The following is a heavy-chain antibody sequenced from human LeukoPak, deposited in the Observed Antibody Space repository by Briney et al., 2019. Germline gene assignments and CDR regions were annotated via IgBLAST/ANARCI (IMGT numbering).Heavy chain of an antibody. V-gene: IGHV4-30-4*08. CDR2: IYYSGST. CDR3: ARSSPISSSADY. J-gene: IGHJ4*02. CDR1: GGSISSSSYY. D-gene: IGHD6-13*01. Sequence: SETLSLTCTVSGGSISSSSYYWSWIRQPPGKGLEWIGYIYYSGSTYYNPSLKSRVTISVDTSKNQFSLKLSSVTAADTAVYYCARSSPISSSADYWGQGTLVTVSS.